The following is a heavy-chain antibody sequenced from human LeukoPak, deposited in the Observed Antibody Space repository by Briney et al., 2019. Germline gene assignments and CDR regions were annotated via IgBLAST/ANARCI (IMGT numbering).Heavy chain of an antibody. CDR2: IIPILGTA. D-gene: IGHD6-13*01. V-gene: IGHV1-69*04. CDR1: GGTFSSYA. Sequence: GASVKVSCKASGGTFSSYAISWVRQAPGQGLEWMGRIIPILGTANYAQKFQGRVTITADKSTSTAYMELSSLRSEDTAVYYCARGGAGMGYYYYYGMDVWGQGTTVTVSS. CDR3: ARGGAGMGYYYYYGMDV. J-gene: IGHJ6*02.